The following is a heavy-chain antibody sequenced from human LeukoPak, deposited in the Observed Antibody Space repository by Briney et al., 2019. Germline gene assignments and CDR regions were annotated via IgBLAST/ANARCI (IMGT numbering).Heavy chain of an antibody. CDR3: ARDRSGSGSFYGMDV. V-gene: IGHV4-31*03. CDR2: IYYSGST. Sequence: SETLSLTCTVSGGSISSGGYYWSWIRQHPGKGLEWIGYIYYSGSTYYNPSLKSRVTISVDTSKNQFSLKLSSVTAADTAVYYCARDRSGSGSFYGMDVWGQGTTVTVSS. D-gene: IGHD3-10*01. CDR1: GGSISSGGYY. J-gene: IGHJ6*02.